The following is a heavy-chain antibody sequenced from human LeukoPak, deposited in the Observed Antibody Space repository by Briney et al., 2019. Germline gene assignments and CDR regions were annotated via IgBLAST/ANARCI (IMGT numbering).Heavy chain of an antibody. J-gene: IGHJ4*02. CDR3: ARLLYYYDSSIYQRYFDY. Sequence: GGSLRPSCAASGXTVSSNYMNWVRQAPGKGLEWVSIIYSGGNTHYADSVKGRFTISRDNSQDTLYLQMNSLRPEDTAVYYCARLLYYYDSSIYQRYFDYWGQGTLVTVSS. CDR2: IYSGGNT. V-gene: IGHV3-53*01. D-gene: IGHD3-22*01. CDR1: GXTVSSNY.